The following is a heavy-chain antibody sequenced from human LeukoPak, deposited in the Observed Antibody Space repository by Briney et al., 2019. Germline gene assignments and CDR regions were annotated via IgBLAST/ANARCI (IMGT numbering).Heavy chain of an antibody. V-gene: IGHV1-18*04. Sequence: ASVKVSCKASGYTFTSYGISWVRQAPGQGLEGMGWISAYNGNTNYAQELQGRVTMTTDTSTSTAYMELRSLRSDDTAVYYCARDRTTGTTSPSDFDIWGQGTMVTVSS. CDR2: ISAYNGNT. CDR1: GYTFTSYG. J-gene: IGHJ3*02. CDR3: ARDRTTGTTSPSDFDI. D-gene: IGHD1-1*01.